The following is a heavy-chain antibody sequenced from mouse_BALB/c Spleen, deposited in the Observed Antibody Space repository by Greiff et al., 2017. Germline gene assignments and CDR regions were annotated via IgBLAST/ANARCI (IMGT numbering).Heavy chain of an antibody. J-gene: IGHJ4*01. CDR1: GFNIKDTY. D-gene: IGHD2-4*01. V-gene: IGHV14-3*02. Sequence: EVQRVESGAELVKPGASVKLSCTASGFNIKDTYMHWVKQRPEQGLEWIGRIDPANGNTKYDPKFQGKATITADTSSNTAYLQLSSLTSEDTAVYYCARRDYDAVDYWGQGTSVTVSS. CDR2: IDPANGNT. CDR3: ARRDYDAVDY.